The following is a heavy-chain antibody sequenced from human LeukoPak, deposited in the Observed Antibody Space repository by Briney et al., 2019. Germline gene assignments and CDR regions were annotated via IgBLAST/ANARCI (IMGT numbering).Heavy chain of an antibody. V-gene: IGHV1-46*01. D-gene: IGHD1-26*01. Sequence: ASVKVSCKASGYTFTNYYMYWVRQAPGQGLEWMGLINPSGGNASYAQKFQGRVTMTRDTSTSTVYMELSSLKSEDTAMYYCARDGGVGTTYHFDYWGQGTLVTVSS. J-gene: IGHJ4*02. CDR3: ARDGGVGTTYHFDY. CDR2: INPSGGNA. CDR1: GYTFTNYY.